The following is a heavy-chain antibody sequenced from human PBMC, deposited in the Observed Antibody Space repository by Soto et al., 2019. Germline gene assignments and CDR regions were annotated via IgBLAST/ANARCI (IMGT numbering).Heavy chain of an antibody. CDR2: IGPESGAT. Sequence: VASVKVSCKASGYTFTGHYIHWVRQAPEQGPEWMGEIGPESGATRYAQRFQGWVTMTRDMSITTVYMELNNLSPDDTAVYYCGRGRSGQIVVFYWGQGTPVTVSS. D-gene: IGHD1-26*01. CDR1: GYTFTGHY. J-gene: IGHJ4*02. CDR3: GRGRSGQIVVFY. V-gene: IGHV1-2*04.